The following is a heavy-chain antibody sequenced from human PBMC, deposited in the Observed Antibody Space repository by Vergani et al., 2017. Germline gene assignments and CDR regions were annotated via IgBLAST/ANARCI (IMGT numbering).Heavy chain of an antibody. CDR3: VHRLGYFDWDGAFGG. J-gene: IGHJ3*01. D-gene: IGHD3-9*01. Sequence: QITLRESGPTLVKPTQTLTLTCTFSGFSLTTGGEGVGWIRQPPGRALEWLAFVYWNDDERYSPSLKSRVTITKDTSKNEVILTMATMDPVDTATYYCVHRLGYFDWDGAFGGWVPGTMVTVSS. V-gene: IGHV2-5*01. CDR2: VYWNDDE. CDR1: GFSLTTGGEG.